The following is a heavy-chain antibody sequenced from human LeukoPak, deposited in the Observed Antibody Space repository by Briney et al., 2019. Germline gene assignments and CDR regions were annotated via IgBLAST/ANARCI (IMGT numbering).Heavy chain of an antibody. CDR2: IDYSGRT. V-gene: IGHV4-39*01. D-gene: IGHD3-22*01. CDR1: ADSVSRSDSY. CDR3: ARRRYYDGSGYLE. Sequence: SETLSLTCSVSADSVSRSDSYWDWLRQPPGKGLEWFGTIDYSGRTYYSPSLKCRVTLSVDTSTNQFSLNLRSVAAADTAVYYCARRRYYDGSGYLEWGQGTLLSVSS. J-gene: IGHJ1*01.